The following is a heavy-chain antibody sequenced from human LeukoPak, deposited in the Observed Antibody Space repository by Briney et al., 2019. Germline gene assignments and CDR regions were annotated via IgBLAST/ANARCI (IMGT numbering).Heavy chain of an antibody. CDR2: IIPIFGTA. CDR3: ARGARITMVRGVIPLHY. V-gene: IGHV1-69*13. J-gene: IGHJ4*02. D-gene: IGHD3-10*01. Sequence: SVKVSCKASGGTFSSYAISWVRQAPGQGLEWMGGIIPIFGTANYAQKFQGRVTITADESTSTAYMELSSLRSEDTAVYYCARGARITMVRGVIPLHYWGQGTLVTVSS. CDR1: GGTFSSYA.